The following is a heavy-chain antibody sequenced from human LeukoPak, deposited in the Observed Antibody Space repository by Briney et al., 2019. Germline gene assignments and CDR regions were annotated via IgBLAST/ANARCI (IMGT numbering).Heavy chain of an antibody. CDR2: IYYSGST. V-gene: IGHV4-61*01. D-gene: IGHD3-9*01. J-gene: IGHJ5*02. CDR1: GGSISSSSHY. CDR3: ARGHRVGYYDILTGYYRDNWFDP. Sequence: PSETLSLTCTVSGGSISSSSHYWSWIRQPPGKGLEWIGYIYYSGSTNYNPSLKSRVTISVDTSKNQFSLKLSSVTAADTAVYYCARGHRVGYYDILTGYYRDNWFDPWGQGTLVTVSS.